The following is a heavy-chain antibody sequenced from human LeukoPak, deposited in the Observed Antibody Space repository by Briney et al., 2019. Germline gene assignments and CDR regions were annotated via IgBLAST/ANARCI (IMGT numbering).Heavy chain of an antibody. V-gene: IGHV3-23*01. CDR2: ISGSGGST. CDR1: GFTFSSYA. Sequence: GGSLRLSCAASGFTFSSYAMSWVRQAPGKGLEWVSAISGSGGSTYYADSVKGRFTISRDNSKNTLYLQMNSLRAEDTAVYYCAKVEDTMIVVVGAFDIWGQGTMVTVSS. CDR3: AKVEDTMIVVVGAFDI. J-gene: IGHJ3*02. D-gene: IGHD3-22*01.